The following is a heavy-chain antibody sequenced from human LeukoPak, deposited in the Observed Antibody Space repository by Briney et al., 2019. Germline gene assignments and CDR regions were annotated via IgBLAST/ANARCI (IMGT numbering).Heavy chain of an antibody. D-gene: IGHD3-10*01. CDR1: GYTFTSYG. V-gene: IGHV1-69*13. Sequence: SVKVSCKAPGYTFTSYGISWVRQAPGQGLEWMGGIIPIFGTANYAQKFQGRVTITADESTSTAYMELSSLRSEDTAVYYCARETDYYGSGSYYKHYYYYGMDVWGQGTTVTVSS. CDR2: IIPIFGTA. J-gene: IGHJ6*02. CDR3: ARETDYYGSGSYYKHYYYYGMDV.